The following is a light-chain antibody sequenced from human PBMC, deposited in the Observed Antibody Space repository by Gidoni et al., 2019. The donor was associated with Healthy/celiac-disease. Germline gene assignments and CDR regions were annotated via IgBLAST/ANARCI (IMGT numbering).Light chain of an antibody. CDR2: QDS. CDR3: QAWDSSTVV. V-gene: IGLV3-1*01. J-gene: IGLJ2*01. Sequence: SYELTQPPSVSESPGQTASITCSGDKLGDKYACWYQQKPGPSPVLVIYQDSKRPSGIPERFSGFNSGNTATLTISGTQAMDEADYYCQAWDSSTVVFGGGTKLTVL. CDR1: KLGDKY.